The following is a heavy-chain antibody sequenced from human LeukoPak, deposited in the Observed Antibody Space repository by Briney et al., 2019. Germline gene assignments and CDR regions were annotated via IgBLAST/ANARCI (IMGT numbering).Heavy chain of an antibody. CDR1: GFTVSSNY. Sequence: GGSLRLSCAASGFTVSSNYMTWVRQAPGKGLEWVSVIYKNAITYHAVSVKGRFTISRDNAKNSLYLQMNSLRVEDTAVYYCARDYYTSGSHDYWGQGTLVTVSS. J-gene: IGHJ4*02. CDR3: ARDYYTSGSHDY. D-gene: IGHD3-10*01. V-gene: IGHV3-53*01. CDR2: IYKNAIT.